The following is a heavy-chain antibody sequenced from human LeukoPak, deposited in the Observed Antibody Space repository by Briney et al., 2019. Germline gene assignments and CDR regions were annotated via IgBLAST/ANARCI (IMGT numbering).Heavy chain of an antibody. CDR2: ITGSGTTI. V-gene: IGHV3-48*03. CDR1: GFIFSSYE. D-gene: IGHD4-17*01. Sequence: GSLILSCAASGFIFSSYEMNWVRQAPGKGLEWVSYITGSGTTIYYADSVKGRFTISRDNAKNSLYLQMNSLRAEDTAVYYCARDMTTVTTCLDYWGQGTLVTVSS. J-gene: IGHJ4*02. CDR3: ARDMTTVTTCLDY.